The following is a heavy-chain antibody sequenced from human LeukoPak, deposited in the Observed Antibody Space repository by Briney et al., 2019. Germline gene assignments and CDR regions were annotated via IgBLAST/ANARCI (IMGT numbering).Heavy chain of an antibody. J-gene: IGHJ4*02. CDR2: IYSSGYT. D-gene: IGHD1/OR15-1a*01. V-gene: IGHV4-4*07. CDR3: ARGEHSVDS. CDR1: GGAIRSHY. Sequence: SETLSLTCTVSGGAIRSHYWKWIRQPAGKGLEWIGRIYSSGYTNDNPFLKSRITMSVDMSKNQCSLRLNSVTAADTAVYYCARGEHSVDSWGQGMLVTVSS.